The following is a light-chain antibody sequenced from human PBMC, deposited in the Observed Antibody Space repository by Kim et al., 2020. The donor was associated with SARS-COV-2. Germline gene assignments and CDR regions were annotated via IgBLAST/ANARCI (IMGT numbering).Light chain of an antibody. Sequence: PGESATLSCRASQTVSSNHLAWYQQKPGQAPRLVIYGTSTRATGIPDRFSGSGSGTDFTLTITRLEPEDFAVYYCQQYGTSPWTFGQGTKVDIK. CDR3: QQYGTSPWT. J-gene: IGKJ1*01. CDR1: QTVSSNH. V-gene: IGKV3-20*01. CDR2: GTS.